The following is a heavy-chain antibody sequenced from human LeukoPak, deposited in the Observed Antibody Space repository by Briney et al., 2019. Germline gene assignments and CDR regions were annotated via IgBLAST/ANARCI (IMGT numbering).Heavy chain of an antibody. Sequence: GGSLRLSCAASGFALSSHWMTWVRQVPGRGPEWVANVNRDGSETYYLDSVKGRFTISKDNAKNLLYLQMNSLRAEDTALYHCARNNGMDVWGQGTTVIVSS. J-gene: IGHJ6*02. CDR1: GFALSSHW. CDR2: VNRDGSET. CDR3: ARNNGMDV. V-gene: IGHV3-7*03.